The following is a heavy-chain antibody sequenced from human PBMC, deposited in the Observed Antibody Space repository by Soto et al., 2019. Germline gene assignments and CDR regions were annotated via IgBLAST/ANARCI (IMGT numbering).Heavy chain of an antibody. CDR1: GFTFSNFA. D-gene: IGHD6-19*01. Sequence: PGGSLRLSCAASGFTFSNFAMNWVRQAPGKGLEWVAVIFYDGSNKYYADSVKGRFTISRDNSKNTLYLQMNSLRAEDTAVYYCATPRKQWLVRQAGFDYWGQGTLVTVSS. J-gene: IGHJ4*02. V-gene: IGHV3-30-3*01. CDR3: ATPRKQWLVRQAGFDY. CDR2: IFYDGSNK.